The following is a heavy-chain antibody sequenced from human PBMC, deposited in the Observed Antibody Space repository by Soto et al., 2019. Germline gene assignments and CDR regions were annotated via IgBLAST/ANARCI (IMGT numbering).Heavy chain of an antibody. Sequence: QGQLVQSGAEVKKPGASVKVSCTASGYTFTNYGITWVRQAPGQGLEWMGWISTYSGHTKYSQKFQGRVTMTKDTSTTTADMEVRSLRSDDTAVYYCARAIGSTSHCDYWGQGTLVSVSS. V-gene: IGHV1-18*04. J-gene: IGHJ4*02. D-gene: IGHD2-2*01. CDR3: ARAIGSTSHCDY. CDR2: ISTYSGHT. CDR1: GYTFTNYG.